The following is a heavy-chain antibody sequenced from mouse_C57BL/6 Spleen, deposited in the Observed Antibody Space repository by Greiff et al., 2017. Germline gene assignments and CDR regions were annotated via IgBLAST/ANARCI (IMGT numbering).Heavy chain of an antibody. CDR2: IDPSASET. J-gene: IGHJ4*01. V-gene: IGHV1-52*01. D-gene: IGHD1-1*01. CDR1: GYTFTSYW. CDR3: ARGRIYAMDY. Sequence: QVQLQQPGAELVRPGSSVKLSCKASGYTFTSYWMHWVKQRPIQGLEWIGNIDPSASETHYNQKFKDKATLAVDKSSSTDYMQLRRLRTADAPVYYCARGRIYAMDYWGQGTSVTVSS.